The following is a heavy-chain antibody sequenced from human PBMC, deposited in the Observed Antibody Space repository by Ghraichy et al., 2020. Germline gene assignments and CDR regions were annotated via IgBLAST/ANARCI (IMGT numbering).Heavy chain of an antibody. CDR3: ARSHGDYPDAFAI. V-gene: IGHV4-34*01. J-gene: IGHJ3*02. D-gene: IGHD4-17*01. CDR2: INHSGST. Sequence: IGEINHSGSTNYNPSLKSRVTLSVDTSKNQFSLKLSSLTAADTAVYYCARSHGDYPDAFAIWGQG.